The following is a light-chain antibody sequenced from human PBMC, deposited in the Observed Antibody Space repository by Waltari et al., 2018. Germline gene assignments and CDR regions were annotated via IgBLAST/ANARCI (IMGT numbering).Light chain of an antibody. Sequence: QSALTQPASLSGSPGQSITISCTGTSSDVGYYNLVSWYQQHPGTAPKLMIYEVNKRPSGVSNRFSSSKSGNTASLTISGLQAEDEADYHCCSYAGGSTFVVFGGGTKLTVL. J-gene: IGLJ2*01. V-gene: IGLV2-23*02. CDR1: SSDVGYYNL. CDR3: CSYAGGSTFVV. CDR2: EVN.